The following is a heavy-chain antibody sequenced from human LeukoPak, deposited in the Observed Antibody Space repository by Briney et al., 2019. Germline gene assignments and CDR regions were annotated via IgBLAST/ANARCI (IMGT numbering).Heavy chain of an antibody. CDR1: GFTFSAYT. Sequence: GGSLRLSCAASGFTFSAYTMIWVRQAPGKGLEWVSSISTSSSDIYYGDSVKGRFTISRDNAKNSVFLQMNSLRAADTAVYYCARAGYSSSLFDYYFYMDVWGKGTTVTVSS. V-gene: IGHV3-21*01. CDR2: ISTSSSDI. D-gene: IGHD6-13*01. CDR3: ARAGYSSSLFDYYFYMDV. J-gene: IGHJ6*03.